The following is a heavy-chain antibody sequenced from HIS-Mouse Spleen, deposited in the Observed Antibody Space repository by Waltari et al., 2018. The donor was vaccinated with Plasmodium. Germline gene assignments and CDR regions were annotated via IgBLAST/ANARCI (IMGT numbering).Heavy chain of an antibody. J-gene: IGHJ3*02. D-gene: IGHD6-6*01. CDR3: AKDRKYSSSRGAFDI. V-gene: IGHV3-9*01. CDR1: GFTFDDYA. CDR2: VRWNDGSI. Sequence: EVQLVASGGGLVQPGRSLRLSCAASGFTFDDYAMHWVRQDPGKGLGLVSGVRWNDGSIGYADSVKGRFTISRDNAKNSLYLQMNSLRAEDTALYYCAKDRKYSSSRGAFDIWGLGTMVTVSS.